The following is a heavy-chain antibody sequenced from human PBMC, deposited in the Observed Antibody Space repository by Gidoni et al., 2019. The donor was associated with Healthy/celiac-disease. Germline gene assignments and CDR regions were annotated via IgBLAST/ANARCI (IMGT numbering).Heavy chain of an antibody. V-gene: IGHV3-7*01. D-gene: IGHD2-2*02. J-gene: IGHJ6*02. CDR1: GFTFSSYW. CDR3: ARDGVVPAAIDYYGMDV. CDR2: INQDGSEK. Sequence: EVQLVESGGGLVQPGGSLRLSCAASGFTFSSYWMSWVRQAPGKGREWLANINQDGSEKYYVDSVKGRFTISRDNAKNSLYLQMNSLRAEDTAVYYCARDGVVPAAIDYYGMDVWGQGTTVTVSS.